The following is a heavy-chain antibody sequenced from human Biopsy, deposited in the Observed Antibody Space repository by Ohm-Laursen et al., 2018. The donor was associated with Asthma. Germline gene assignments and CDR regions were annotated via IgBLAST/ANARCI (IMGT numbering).Heavy chain of an antibody. J-gene: IGHJ4*02. V-gene: IGHV4-59*07. Sequence: SDTLSLTCTFSGGSINSDYWSWIRQPPGKGLEWIGLSSYSGFRKYNPSLKSRVTISVGTSKNQLSLNLTSVIAADTAVYYCARDQGDSKFDYWGQGILVTVSS. CDR3: ARDQGDSKFDY. CDR1: GGSINSDY. D-gene: IGHD3-16*01. CDR2: SSYSGFR.